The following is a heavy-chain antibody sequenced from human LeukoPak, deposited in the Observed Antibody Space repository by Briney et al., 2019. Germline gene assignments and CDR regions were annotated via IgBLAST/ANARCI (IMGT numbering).Heavy chain of an antibody. CDR1: GNYW. J-gene: IGHJ4*02. CDR3: AKGDGTVATVGQNEY. CDR2: INSDGSWT. D-gene: IGHD5-12*01. V-gene: IGHV3-74*01. Sequence: GGSLRLSCAASGNYWMHWVRQAPGKGLVWVSHINSDGSWTSYADSVKGRFTISKDNAKNTVYLQMNSLRAEDTAVYYCAKGDGTVATVGQNEYWGRGTLVTVSS.